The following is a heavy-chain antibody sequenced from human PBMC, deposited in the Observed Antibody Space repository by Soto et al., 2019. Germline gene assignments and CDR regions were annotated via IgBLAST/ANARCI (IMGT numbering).Heavy chain of an antibody. CDR3: ARDGGSGTAVAGIQYSGMDV. V-gene: IGHV3-53*01. CDR2: IYIDGST. J-gene: IGHJ6*02. CDR1: GFTVSGNS. Sequence: EVPLVDSRGDLIQPGGSLRLSCGASGFTVSGNSLSWVRQAPGKGLEWVSYIYIDGSTYYADSVRGRFTLTRDNSKNTLYLQMNNLRGEDTAVYYCARDGGSGTAVAGIQYSGMDVWGQGTTVTVSS. D-gene: IGHD6-19*01.